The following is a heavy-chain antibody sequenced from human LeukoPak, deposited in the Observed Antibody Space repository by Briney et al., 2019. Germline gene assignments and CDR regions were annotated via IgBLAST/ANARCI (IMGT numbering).Heavy chain of an antibody. J-gene: IGHJ4*02. CDR2: INHSGST. CDR1: GGSFSGYY. Sequence: LETLSLTCAVYGGSFSGYYWSWIRQPPGKGLEWIGEINHSGSTNYNPSLKSRVTISVDTSKNQFSLKLSSVTAADTAVYYCASNYYDSSGYHTPFDYWGQGTLVTVSS. CDR3: ASNYYDSSGYHTPFDY. D-gene: IGHD3-22*01. V-gene: IGHV4-34*01.